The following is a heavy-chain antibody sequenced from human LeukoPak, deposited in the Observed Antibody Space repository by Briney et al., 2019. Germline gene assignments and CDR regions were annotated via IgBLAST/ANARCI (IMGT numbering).Heavy chain of an antibody. D-gene: IGHD3-10*01. CDR2: ISVYNGNT. V-gene: IGHV1-18*01. CDR1: GDTFTNDG. CDR3: VRDNAGGFDY. J-gene: IGHJ4*02. Sequence: ASLKVSCKASGDTFTNDGISWVRQAPGQRLEWIGWISVYNGNTKNAQKLQGRVTMTTDTSASTAYVEVRSLISDDTAVYYCVRDNAGGFDYWGQGSLVTVSS.